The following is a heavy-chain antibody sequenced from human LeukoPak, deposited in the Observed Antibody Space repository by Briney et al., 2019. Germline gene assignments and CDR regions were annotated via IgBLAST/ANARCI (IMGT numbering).Heavy chain of an antibody. V-gene: IGHV3-23*01. J-gene: IGHJ4*02. CDR3: ARSYPLMRAAGMFDY. CDR1: RFAFSSYA. Sequence: GGSLRLSCAASRFAFSSYAMSWVRLAPGKGPEWVSGIGGDGVATYYAESVKGRFTISRVNSKNTLYLQMDSLRGEDTAIYYCARSYPLMRAAGMFDYWGQGILVTVSS. D-gene: IGHD6-25*01. CDR2: IGGDGVAT.